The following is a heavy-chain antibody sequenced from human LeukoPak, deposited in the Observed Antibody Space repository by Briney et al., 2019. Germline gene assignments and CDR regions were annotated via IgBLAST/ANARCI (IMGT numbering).Heavy chain of an antibody. CDR2: IYYSGST. D-gene: IGHD6-13*01. CDR3: ARIRSSWNYFDY. V-gene: IGHV4-39*07. Sequence: SETLSLTCTVSGGSISSNSYYWGWIRQPPGKGLEWIGHIYYSGSTHYNPSLKSRVTISVDTSKSQFSLKLSSVTAADTAVYYCARIRSSWNYFDYWGQGTLVTVSS. CDR1: GGSISSNSYY. J-gene: IGHJ4*02.